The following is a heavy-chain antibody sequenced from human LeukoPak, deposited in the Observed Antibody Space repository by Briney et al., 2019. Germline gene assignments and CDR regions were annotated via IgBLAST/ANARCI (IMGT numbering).Heavy chain of an antibody. CDR3: AKSGGVRFDP. J-gene: IGHJ5*02. V-gene: IGHV3-23*01. CDR2: FSGTDGGT. Sequence: TAGSLRLSSAASGFTVSNNYMRWVRQAPGKGLEWVSSFSGTDGGTYYADSVKGRFTISRDNSKNTLYLQMNSLRAEDTAVYYCAKSGGVRFDPWGQGTLVTVSS. D-gene: IGHD3-16*01. CDR1: GFTVSNNY.